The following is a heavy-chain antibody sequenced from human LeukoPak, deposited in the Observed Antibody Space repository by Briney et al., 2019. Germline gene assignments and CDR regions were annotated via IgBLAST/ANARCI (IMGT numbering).Heavy chain of an antibody. CDR3: ARLGRYSGSRGAFDI. V-gene: IGHV1-18*01. J-gene: IGHJ3*02. CDR1: GYTFTSYG. CDR2: ISAYNGNT. Sequence: ASVKVSCKASGYTFTSYGISWVRQAPGQGLEWMGWISAYNGNTNYAQKLQGRATMTTDTSTSTAYMELRSLRSDDTAVYYCARLGRYSGSRGAFDIWGQGTMVTVSS. D-gene: IGHD1-26*01.